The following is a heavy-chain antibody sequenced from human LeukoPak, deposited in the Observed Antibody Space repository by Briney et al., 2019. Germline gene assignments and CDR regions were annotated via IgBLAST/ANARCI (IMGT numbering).Heavy chain of an antibody. J-gene: IGHJ4*02. Sequence: KPSETLSLTCTVSGGSISSYYWSWIRQPAGKGLEWIGRIYTSGSTNYNPSLKSRVTMSVDMSKNQFSLKLSSVTAADTAVYYCARDLDSYSSTWYPYSSGWYLDYWGQGTLVTVSS. CDR3: ARDLDSYSSTWYPYSSGWYLDY. V-gene: IGHV4-4*07. D-gene: IGHD6-13*01. CDR1: GGSISSYY. CDR2: IYTSGST.